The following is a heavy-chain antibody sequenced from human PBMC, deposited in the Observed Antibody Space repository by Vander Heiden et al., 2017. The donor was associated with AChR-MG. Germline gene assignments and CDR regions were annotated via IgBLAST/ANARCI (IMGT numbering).Heavy chain of an antibody. V-gene: IGHV1-69*01. CDR2: VIPPFDSV. CDR1: GRAFKSYT. D-gene: IGHD7-27*01. Sequence: QVQLVQSGAEVKRPGSSLKVSCKLSGRAFKSYTFAWVRQAPGQGLEWMGGVIPPFDSVTYAQRFQGRVTITADESTTTAYMELSRLRSEDTAIYYCAKSGDTGWFFDLWGRGTLVTVSS. J-gene: IGHJ2*01. CDR3: AKSGDTGWFFDL.